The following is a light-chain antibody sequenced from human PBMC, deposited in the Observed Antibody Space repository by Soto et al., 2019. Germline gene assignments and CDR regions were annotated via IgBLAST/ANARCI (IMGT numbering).Light chain of an antibody. J-gene: IGLJ1*01. CDR1: SSDIGAYNY. CDR2: EVT. Sequence: QSVLTPPASVSGSPGQTITISCIGTSSDIGAYNYVSWYQQHPGKVPKLMIYEVTNRPSGLSNRFSGSKSGNTASLTISGLQAENEAEYFCSSYSSTSTLYVFGTGTKVTVL. CDR3: SSYSSTSTLYV. V-gene: IGLV2-14*01.